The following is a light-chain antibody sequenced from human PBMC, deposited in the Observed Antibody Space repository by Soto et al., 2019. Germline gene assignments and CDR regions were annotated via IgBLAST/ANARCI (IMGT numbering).Light chain of an antibody. CDR1: QSVSSSY. Sequence: ELVLTQSPGTLSLSPGEIATLSCRASQSVSSSYLAWYQQKPGQAPRLLIYGASSRATGIPDRFSGSGSGAAFTLTISRLEPADFAVYDWQQYGSSPYTFGPGTKLEI. V-gene: IGKV3-20*01. J-gene: IGKJ2*01. CDR2: GAS. CDR3: QQYGSSPYT.